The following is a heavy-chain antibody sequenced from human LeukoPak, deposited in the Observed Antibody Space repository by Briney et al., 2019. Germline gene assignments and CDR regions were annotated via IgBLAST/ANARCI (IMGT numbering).Heavy chain of an antibody. D-gene: IGHD6-13*01. CDR2: ITGSASTT. V-gene: IGHV3-23*01. CDR1: GFTFSSYA. Sequence: GGSLTLSCVASGFTFSSYAMTWVRQAPGKGLEWVSTITGSASTTYYADSVKGRFTISRDNSDNTLYLQMNDLRAEDTALYYCARVQQELAYDYWGQGTLVTVSS. CDR3: ARVQQELAYDY. J-gene: IGHJ4*02.